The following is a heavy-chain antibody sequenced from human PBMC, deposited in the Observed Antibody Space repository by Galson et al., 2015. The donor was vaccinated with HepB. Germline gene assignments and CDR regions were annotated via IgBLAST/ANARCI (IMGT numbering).Heavy chain of an antibody. J-gene: IGHJ6*02. CDR2: MSFDGSKK. CDR1: GFTFSDYG. Sequence: SLRLSCAASGFTFSDYGMHWVRQAPDKGLEWVAAMSFDGSKKYYADSVKGRFTISRDNSKNTLYLQMNSLRAEDTAVYYCAKRGRDYSMDVWGQGTTVTVSS. D-gene: IGHD4/OR15-4a*01. CDR3: AKRGRDYSMDV. V-gene: IGHV3-30*18.